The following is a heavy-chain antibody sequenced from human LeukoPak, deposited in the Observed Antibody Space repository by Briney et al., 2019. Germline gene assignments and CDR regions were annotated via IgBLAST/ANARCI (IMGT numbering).Heavy chain of an antibody. J-gene: IGHJ4*02. CDR3: AKANRLGPSRYFDY. CDR1: GFTFSSYA. V-gene: IGHV3-23*01. D-gene: IGHD2-8*01. CDR2: ISGSGGST. Sequence: GGSLRLSCAASGFTFSSYAMSWVRQAPGKGLEWVSAISGSGGSTYYADSVKGRFTISRDNPKNTLYLQMNSLRAEDTAVYYCAKANRLGPSRYFDYWGQGTLVTVSS.